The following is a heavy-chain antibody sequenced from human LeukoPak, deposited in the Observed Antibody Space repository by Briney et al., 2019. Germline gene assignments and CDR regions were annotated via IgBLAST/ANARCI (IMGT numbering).Heavy chain of an antibody. CDR3: ARERGAVGATHIDY. J-gene: IGHJ4*02. V-gene: IGHV3-15*01. CDR1: GFTFSDAW. Sequence: PGGSLRLSCVASGFTFSDAWMSWVRQAPGKGLEWVGRIKRKIDGGTIDYAAPVKGRFTISRDDSRNPLYLQMNSLKTEDTAVYYCARERGAVGATHIDYWGQGTLVTVSS. CDR2: IKRKIDGGTI. D-gene: IGHD1-26*01.